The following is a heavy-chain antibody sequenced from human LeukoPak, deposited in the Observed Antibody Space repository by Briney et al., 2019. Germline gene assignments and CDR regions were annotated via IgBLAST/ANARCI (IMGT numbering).Heavy chain of an antibody. CDR1: GDSISSVNYY. CDR3: AGSRGLWFGESPDYFGY. J-gene: IGHJ4*02. CDR2: IYTSGNT. D-gene: IGHD3-10*01. V-gene: IGHV4-61*02. Sequence: SETLSLTCTVSGDSISSVNYYWSWIRQPAGKGLEWIGRIYTSGNTNYNPSLKSRITISVDTSKNQFSLKLRSVTAADTAVYYCAGSRGLWFGESPDYFGYWGQGTLVTVSS.